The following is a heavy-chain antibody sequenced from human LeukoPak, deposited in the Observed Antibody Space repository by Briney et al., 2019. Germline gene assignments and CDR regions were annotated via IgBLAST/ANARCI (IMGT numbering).Heavy chain of an antibody. J-gene: IGHJ4*02. CDR3: AREGYYDSSSADY. CDR2: IIPILGIA. V-gene: IGHV1-69*04. Sequence: GASVKVSCKASGYTFTSYYMHWVRQAPGQGLEWMGRIIPILGIANYAQKFQGRVTITADKSTSTAYMELSSLRSEDTAVYYCAREGYYDSSSADYWGRGTLVTVSS. CDR1: GYTFTSYY. D-gene: IGHD3-22*01.